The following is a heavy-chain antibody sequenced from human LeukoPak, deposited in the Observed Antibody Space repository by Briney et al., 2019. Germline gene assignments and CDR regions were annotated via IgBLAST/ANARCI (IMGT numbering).Heavy chain of an antibody. Sequence: GASVKVSCKASGYTFTGYYMHWVRQASGQGLEWMGWINPNSGGTNYAQKFQGRVTMTRDTSISTAYMELSRLRSDDTAVYYCARDHIAMVRGVRSLDPWGQGTLVTVSS. D-gene: IGHD3-10*01. CDR1: GYTFTGYY. J-gene: IGHJ5*02. CDR3: ARDHIAMVRGVRSLDP. CDR2: INPNSGGT. V-gene: IGHV1-2*02.